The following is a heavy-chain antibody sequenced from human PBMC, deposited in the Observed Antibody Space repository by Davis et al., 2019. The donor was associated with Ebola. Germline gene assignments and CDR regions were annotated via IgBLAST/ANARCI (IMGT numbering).Heavy chain of an antibody. CDR3: AKDTSNIWFDI. D-gene: IGHD1-26*01. Sequence: GESLKISCAASGFVFRNYVMSWVRRAPGKGLEWVSTLGTSADTYYSDSVKGRFTISRDNYKNILHLEMNSLRVEDTAIYYCAKDTSNIWFDIWGQGTMVTVSS. J-gene: IGHJ3*02. CDR1: GFVFRNYV. CDR2: LGTSADT. V-gene: IGHV3-23*01.